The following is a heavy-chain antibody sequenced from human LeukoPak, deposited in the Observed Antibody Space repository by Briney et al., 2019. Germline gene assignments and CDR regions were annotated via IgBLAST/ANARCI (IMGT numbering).Heavy chain of an antibody. CDR3: AKDGGNYYDTGGSYKMRSYMDV. CDR2: ISSSRSYI. CDR1: GFTFSSYS. Sequence: GGSLRLSCAASGFTFSSYSMNWVRQAPGKGLEWVSFISSSRSYIYYADSVKGRFTISRDNSKNTLYLQMNSLRAEDTAVYYCAKDGGNYYDTGGSYKMRSYMDVWGKGTTVTVSS. V-gene: IGHV3-21*01. D-gene: IGHD3-22*01. J-gene: IGHJ6*03.